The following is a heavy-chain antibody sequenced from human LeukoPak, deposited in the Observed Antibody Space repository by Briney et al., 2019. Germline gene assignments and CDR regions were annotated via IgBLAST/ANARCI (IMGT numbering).Heavy chain of an antibody. D-gene: IGHD1-26*01. J-gene: IGHJ5*02. V-gene: IGHV3-21*01. CDR1: GFTFSSYS. CDR2: IISSSSYI. CDR3: VRGGSYTFDP. Sequence: GGSLRLSCAASGFTFSSYSMNWVRQAPGKGLEWVSSIISSSSYIYYADSVKGRFTISRDNAKNSLYLQMNSLGADDTAVYYCVRGGSYTFDPWGQGILVTVSS.